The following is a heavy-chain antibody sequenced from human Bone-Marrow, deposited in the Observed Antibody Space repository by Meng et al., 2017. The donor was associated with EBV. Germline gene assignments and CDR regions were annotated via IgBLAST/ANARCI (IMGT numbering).Heavy chain of an antibody. CDR1: GFSISNNY. Sequence: QLVEFGGGLIQPGGSLRLSCAAPGFSISNNYMSWVRQAPGKGPEWVSAIFRDGNTYYADSVRGRFTISRDNSKNTLYLQMDSVRAEDTAVYYCASLAVAAPFDPWGQGTLVTVSS. CDR2: IFRDGNT. J-gene: IGHJ5*02. CDR3: ASLAVAAPFDP. D-gene: IGHD6-19*01. V-gene: IGHV3-53*01.